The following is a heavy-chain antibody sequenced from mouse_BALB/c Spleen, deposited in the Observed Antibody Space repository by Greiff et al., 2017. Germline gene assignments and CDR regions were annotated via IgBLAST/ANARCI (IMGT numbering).Heavy chain of an antibody. J-gene: IGHJ4*01. CDR3: ARGGGNYGGAMDY. V-gene: IGHV4-2*02. CDR2: INPGSSTI. CDR1: GFDFSRYW. Sequence: EVQLVESGGGLVQPGGSLNLSCAASGFDFSRYWMSWARQAPGKGQEWIGEINPGSSTINYTPSLKDKFIISRDHAKNTLYLQMSKVRSEDTALYYCARGGGNYGGAMDYWGQGTSVTVSS. D-gene: IGHD2-1*01.